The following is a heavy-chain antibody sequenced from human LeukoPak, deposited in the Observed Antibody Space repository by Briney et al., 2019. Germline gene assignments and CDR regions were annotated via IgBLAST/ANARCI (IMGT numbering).Heavy chain of an antibody. Sequence: GGSLRLSCAASGFTFSNAWMNWVRHTPGKGLEWVANIEGDGSEKNYMDSVKGRFTISRDNAKKSLHLQMNSLRAEDTGVYYCAGGSGWLIDYWGQGTLVTVSS. CDR1: GFTFSNAW. CDR3: AGGSGWLIDY. CDR2: IEGDGSEK. J-gene: IGHJ4*02. D-gene: IGHD6-19*01. V-gene: IGHV3-7*03.